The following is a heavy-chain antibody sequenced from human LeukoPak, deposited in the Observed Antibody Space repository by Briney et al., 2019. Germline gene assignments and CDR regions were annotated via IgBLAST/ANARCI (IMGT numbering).Heavy chain of an antibody. CDR1: GFTFSDYA. D-gene: IGHD7-27*01. CDR3: ARDLNWETY. CDR2: IKTDGSLT. Sequence: PGGSLRLSCAASGFTFSDYAMSWVRQAPGKGLEWVANIKTDGSLTYYVDSVKGRFTISRDNAKNSLYLQMNSLRAEDTAVYYCARDLNWETYWGQGTLVSVSS. V-gene: IGHV3-7*01. J-gene: IGHJ4*02.